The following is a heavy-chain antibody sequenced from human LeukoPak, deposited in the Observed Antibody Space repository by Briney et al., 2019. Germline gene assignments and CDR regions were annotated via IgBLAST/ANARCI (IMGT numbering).Heavy chain of an antibody. Sequence: IWYDGSNKYYADSVKGRFTISRDNSKNTLYLQMNSLRAEDTAVYYCARETRYSSSWYTEYWGQGTLVTVSS. J-gene: IGHJ4*02. CDR2: IWYDGSNK. CDR3: ARETRYSSSWYTEY. V-gene: IGHV3-33*01. D-gene: IGHD6-13*01.